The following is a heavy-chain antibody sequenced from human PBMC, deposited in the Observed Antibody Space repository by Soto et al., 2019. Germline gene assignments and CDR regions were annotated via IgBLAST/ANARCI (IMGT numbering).Heavy chain of an antibody. J-gene: IGHJ3*02. CDR3: AKVDEPAATPSMDI. CDR1: GFTFSSYG. V-gene: IGHV3-30*18. D-gene: IGHD2-2*01. Sequence: QVQLVESGGGVVQPGRSLRLSCAACGFTFSSYGMHWVRQAPGKGLEWVAVISYDGSNKYYADSVKGRFTISRDNSKNTLYLQMNSLRAEDTAVYYCAKVDEPAATPSMDIWGQGTMVTVSS. CDR2: ISYDGSNK.